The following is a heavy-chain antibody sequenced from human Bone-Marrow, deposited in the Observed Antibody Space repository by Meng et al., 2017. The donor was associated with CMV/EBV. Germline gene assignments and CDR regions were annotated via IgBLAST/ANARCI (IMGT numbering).Heavy chain of an antibody. CDR1: GFTFSSYA. CDR3: ARERLTLKAMDG. J-gene: IGHJ6*02. V-gene: IGHV3-30-3*01. D-gene: IGHD4/OR15-4a*01. Sequence: GESLKISCAASGFTFSSYAMHWVRQAPGKGLEWVAVISYDGSNKYYADSVKGRFTISRDNSKNTLYLQMNSLRAEDTAVYYCARERLTLKAMDGWGQGTTVTVSS. CDR2: ISYDGSNK.